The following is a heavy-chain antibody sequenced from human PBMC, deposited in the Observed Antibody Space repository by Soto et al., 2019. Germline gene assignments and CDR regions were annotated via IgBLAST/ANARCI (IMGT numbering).Heavy chain of an antibody. CDR2: IYYSGSS. V-gene: IGHV4-31*03. D-gene: IGHD3-10*01. CDR1: GGSISSGGYY. CDR3: ARGVTLVRGVIHTPYFDY. J-gene: IGHJ4*02. Sequence: QVQLQESGPGLVKPSQTLSLTCTVSGGSISSGGYYWSWIRQHPGKGLEWIGCIYYSGSSYYHPSLRSRVTISVDTSKNQFSLKLSSVTAADTAVYYCARGVTLVRGVIHTPYFDYWGQGALVTVSS.